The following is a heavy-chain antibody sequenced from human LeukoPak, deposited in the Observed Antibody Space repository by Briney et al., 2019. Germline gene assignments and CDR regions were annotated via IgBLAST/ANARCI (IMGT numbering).Heavy chain of an antibody. V-gene: IGHV3-30*10. J-gene: IGHJ2*01. D-gene: IGHD5-18*01. CDR3: ERGASWDTAMFYDWYFDL. Sequence: GGSLRLSCTLSAFSFSRYAMQCVRQAPGEGLGCVAVISSEGSNKYYTDSVKGRFTISRDNSKNTLDLQMNSLRTEDTAVYYCERGASWDTAMFYDWYFDLWGRGTLVTVSS. CDR2: ISSEGSNK. CDR1: AFSFSRYA.